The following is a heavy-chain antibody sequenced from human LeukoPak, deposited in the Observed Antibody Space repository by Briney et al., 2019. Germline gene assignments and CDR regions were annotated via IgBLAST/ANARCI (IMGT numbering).Heavy chain of an antibody. Sequence: SATLSLTCAVYGGSFSGYYWSWIRQPPGKGLEWIGEINHSGSTNYNPSLKSRVTISVDTSKNQFSLKLSSVTAADTAVYYCARGRRAYYYGSGSFLDYFQHWGQGTLVTVSS. V-gene: IGHV4-34*01. J-gene: IGHJ1*01. D-gene: IGHD3-10*01. CDR2: INHSGST. CDR3: ARGRRAYYYGSGSFLDYFQH. CDR1: GGSFSGYY.